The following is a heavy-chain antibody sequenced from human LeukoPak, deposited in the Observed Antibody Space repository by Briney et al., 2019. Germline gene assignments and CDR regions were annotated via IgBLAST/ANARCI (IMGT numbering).Heavy chain of an antibody. CDR1: GFTFSYYW. CDR2: IKQDGREI. J-gene: IGHJ4*02. D-gene: IGHD2-21*01. CDR3: ARDVVLDY. Sequence: PGGSLRLSCEASGFTFSYYWMNWVRQAPGKGLEWVANIKQDGREIYYADSVKGRFSISRDNAQTSLYLQMNSLRAEDTAVYYCARDVVLDYWGQGTLVSVSS. V-gene: IGHV3-7*01.